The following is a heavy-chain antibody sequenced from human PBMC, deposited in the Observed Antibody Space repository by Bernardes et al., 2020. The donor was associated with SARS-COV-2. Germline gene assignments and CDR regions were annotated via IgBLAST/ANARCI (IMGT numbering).Heavy chain of an antibody. V-gene: IGHV1-2*02. CDR3: ARGPVGTPDF. CDR1: GYTFNNFY. CDR2: IDPNSGAT. Sequence: ASVKVSCKASGYTFNNFYIYWVRQVPGQGLEWMGWIDPNSGATNFPQKFQGRVTMTRDTSISTAYMELSRLRSDDTAVYYCARGPVGTPDFWGQGTLVTVSS. J-gene: IGHJ4*02. D-gene: IGHD1-26*01.